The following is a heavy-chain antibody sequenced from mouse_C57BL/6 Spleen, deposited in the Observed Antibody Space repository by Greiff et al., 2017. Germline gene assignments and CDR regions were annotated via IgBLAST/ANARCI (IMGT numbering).Heavy chain of an antibody. J-gene: IGHJ4*01. Sequence: LMESGPELVKPGASVQISCKASGYTFTDYYINWVKQRPGPGLEWIGWLYPGSGNTKYNEKFKGKATLTVDTSSSTAYLQLSSLTSEDSAVYCCARGKEDYDDYYAMDYWGQGTSVTVSS. V-gene: IGHV1-84*01. CDR3: ARGKEDYDDYYAMDY. CDR1: GYTFTDYY. CDR2: LYPGSGNT. D-gene: IGHD2-4*01.